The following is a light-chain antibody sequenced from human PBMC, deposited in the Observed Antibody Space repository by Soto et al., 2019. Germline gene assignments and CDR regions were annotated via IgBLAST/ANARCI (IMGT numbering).Light chain of an antibody. J-gene: IGKJ3*01. CDR2: KAS. CDR3: QQYDNYPFT. CDR1: QSINSW. Sequence: DVQMTQSPSTLSASVGDRVTITCRASQSINSWLAWYQQKPGQAPKLLISKASSLQGGFSSTFSGSGSGTEFTLTISSLQPDDFATYFCQQYDNYPFTFGPGTKVEI. V-gene: IGKV1-5*03.